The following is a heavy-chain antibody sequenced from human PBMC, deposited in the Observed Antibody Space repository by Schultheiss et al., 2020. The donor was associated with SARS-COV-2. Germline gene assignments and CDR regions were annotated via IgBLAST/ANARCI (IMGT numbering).Heavy chain of an antibody. CDR1: GFTVSSNY. CDR2: IYSGGST. J-gene: IGHJ6*02. Sequence: GGSLRLSCAASGFTVSSNYMSWVRQAPGKGLEWVSVIYSGGSTYYADSVKGRFTISRDNSKNTLYLQMNSLRAEDTAVYYCARDIYYYYGMDVWGQGTTVTVSS. V-gene: IGHV3-66*01. CDR3: ARDIYYYYGMDV.